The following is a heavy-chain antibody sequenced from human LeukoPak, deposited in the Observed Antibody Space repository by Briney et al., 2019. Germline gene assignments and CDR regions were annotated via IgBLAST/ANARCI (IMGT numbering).Heavy chain of an antibody. V-gene: IGHV4-30-4*01. CDR2: IFYNGNP. CDR3: AKNDYDDITRMNY. Sequence: SQTLSLTCTVSGGSISSGDYYWSWIRQPPGKGLEWIGYIFYNGNPYYNPSLKSRVTMSVDTSKNRFSLRLSSVTAADTAVYYCAKNDYDDITRMNYWGQGTLVTVSS. J-gene: IGHJ4*02. D-gene: IGHD4-17*01. CDR1: GGSISSGDYY.